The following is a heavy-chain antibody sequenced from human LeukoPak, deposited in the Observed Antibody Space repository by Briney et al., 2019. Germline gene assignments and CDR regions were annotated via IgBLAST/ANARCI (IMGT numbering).Heavy chain of an antibody. J-gene: IGHJ4*02. V-gene: IGHV4-39*07. Sequence: SETLSLTCIVSGGSISSSSYYWGWIRQPPGKGLEWIGSIYYSGSTYYNPSLKSRVTTSVDTSKKQFSLKLSSVTAADTAVYYCARRSIWFGDIDYWGQGTLVTVSS. CDR3: ARRSIWFGDIDY. CDR1: GGSISSSSYY. CDR2: IYYSGST. D-gene: IGHD3-10*01.